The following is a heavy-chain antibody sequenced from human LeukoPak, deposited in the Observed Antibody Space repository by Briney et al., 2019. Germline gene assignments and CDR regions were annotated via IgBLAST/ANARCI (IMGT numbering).Heavy chain of an antibody. CDR2: IFYNGNT. D-gene: IGHD5-24*01. CDR3: ARQDGYNRGLWAFDF. Sequence: SETLSLTCTVSGGSISSYYWSWVRQLPGKGLEWIGHIFYNGNTNYNPSLKSRLTISVDTSKNQFSLRLSSVTAADTAVYYCARQDGYNRGLWAFDFWGPGTMVTVSS. J-gene: IGHJ3*01. CDR1: GGSISSYY. V-gene: IGHV4-59*08.